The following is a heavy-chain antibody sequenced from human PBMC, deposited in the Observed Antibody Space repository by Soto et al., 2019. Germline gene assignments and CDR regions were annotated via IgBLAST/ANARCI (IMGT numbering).Heavy chain of an antibody. Sequence: ASVKVSCQASGYSFTSYYMHWVRQAPGQGLEWMGIINPSGGSTSYAQKFQGRVTMTRDTSTSTVYMELSSLRSEDTAVYYCARGGDYPNSYYYYYYMDVWGKGTTVTVSS. CDR3: ARGGDYPNSYYYYYYMDV. D-gene: IGHD4-17*01. V-gene: IGHV1-46*03. J-gene: IGHJ6*03. CDR1: GYSFTSYY. CDR2: INPSGGST.